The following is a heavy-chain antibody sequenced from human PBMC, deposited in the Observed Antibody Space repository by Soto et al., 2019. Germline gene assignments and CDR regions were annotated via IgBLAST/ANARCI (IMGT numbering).Heavy chain of an antibody. CDR2: IYYSGST. CDR1: GGSISSYY. D-gene: IGHD3-16*02. CDR3: ARVGYLGELSLNYYYYYYMDV. Sequence: SETLSLTCTVSGGSISSYYWSWIRQPPGKGLEWIGYIYYSGSTNYNPSLKSRVTISVDTSKNQFSLKLSSVTAADTAVYYCARVGYLGELSLNYYYYYYMDVWGKGTTVTVSS. V-gene: IGHV4-59*01. J-gene: IGHJ6*03.